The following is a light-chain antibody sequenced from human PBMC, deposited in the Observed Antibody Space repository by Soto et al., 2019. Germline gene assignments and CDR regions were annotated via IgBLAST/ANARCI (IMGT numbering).Light chain of an antibody. J-gene: IGLJ2*01. CDR1: SSDVGGYNY. CDR3: SSYTSSSTLVV. Sequence: QSALTQPASVSGSPGQSITISCTGTSSDVGGYNYVSWYQQHPGKAPKVMIYDVSNRPSGVSNRFSGSKSGNTASLTISGLQAEVEADYYCSSYTSSSTLVVFGGGTQLTVL. V-gene: IGLV2-14*01. CDR2: DVS.